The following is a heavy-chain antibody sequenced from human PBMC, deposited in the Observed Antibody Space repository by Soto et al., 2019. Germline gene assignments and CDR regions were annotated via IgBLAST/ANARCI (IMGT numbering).Heavy chain of an antibody. D-gene: IGHD1-26*01. CDR3: AKDVGDQGHFDS. CDR2: ISYDGSDQ. J-gene: IGHJ4*02. CDR1: GFTFRGYA. V-gene: IGHV3-30*18. Sequence: QVQLVESGGGVVQPGGSLRLSCVASGFTFRGYAMHWVRQTPEKGLEWVAVISYDGSDQHYQQSVKGRFNISRDNPKNTLYLQMNSLRPEDTAVYYCAKDVGDQGHFDSGGQGALVTVSS.